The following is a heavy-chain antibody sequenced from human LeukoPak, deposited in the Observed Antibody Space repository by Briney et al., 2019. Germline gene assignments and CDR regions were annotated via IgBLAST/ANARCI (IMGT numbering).Heavy chain of an antibody. CDR3: ARIYDSSGYYLDY. CDR2: INHSGST. Sequence: SETLSLTCTVSGGSISSYYWSWIRQPPGKGLEWIGEINHSGSTNYNPSLKSRVTISVDTSKNQFSLKLSSVPAADTAVYYCARIYDSSGYYLDYWGQGTLVTVSS. CDR1: GGSISSYY. D-gene: IGHD3-22*01. J-gene: IGHJ4*02. V-gene: IGHV4-34*01.